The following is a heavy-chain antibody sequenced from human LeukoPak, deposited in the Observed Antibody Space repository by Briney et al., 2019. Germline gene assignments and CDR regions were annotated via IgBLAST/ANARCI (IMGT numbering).Heavy chain of an antibody. CDR1: GFSFSSYG. V-gene: IGHV3-21*01. Sequence: GGSLRLSCAGSGFSFSSYGMHWVRQAPGKGLEWVSSITSSSSYIYYADSVKGRFTISRDNAKNSLYLQMNSLRAEDTAVYYCARHVVAVGFDYWGQGTLVTVSS. CDR2: ITSSSSYI. D-gene: IGHD3-22*01. J-gene: IGHJ4*02. CDR3: ARHVVAVGFDY.